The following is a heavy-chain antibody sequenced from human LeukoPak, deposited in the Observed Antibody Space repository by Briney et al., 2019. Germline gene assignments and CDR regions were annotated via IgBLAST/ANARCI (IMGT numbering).Heavy chain of an antibody. V-gene: IGHV3-43D*03. CDR3: AKSGRSSSSWDLDY. CDR1: GFTFDDYA. CDR2: ISWDGGST. J-gene: IGHJ4*02. Sequence: GGSLRLSCAASGFTFDDYAMHWVRQAPGKGLEWVSLISWDGGSTYYADSVKGRFTISRDNSKNSLYLQMNSLRAEDTALYYCAKSGRSSSSWDLDYWGQGTLVTVSS. D-gene: IGHD6-13*01.